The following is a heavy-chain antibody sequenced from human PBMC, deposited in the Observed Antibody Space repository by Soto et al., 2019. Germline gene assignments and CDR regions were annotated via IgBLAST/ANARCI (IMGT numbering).Heavy chain of an antibody. J-gene: IGHJ5*02. V-gene: IGHV4-59*08. CDR3: AGSVWSGYYRTWGEAWFDP. CDR1: GGSISSYY. Sequence: SETLSLTCTVSGGSISSYYWSWIRQPPGKGLEWIGYIYYSGSTNYNPSLKSRVTISVDTSKNQFSLKLSSVTAADTAVYYCAGSVWSGYYRTWGEAWFDPWGQGTLVTVSS. D-gene: IGHD3-3*01. CDR2: IYYSGST.